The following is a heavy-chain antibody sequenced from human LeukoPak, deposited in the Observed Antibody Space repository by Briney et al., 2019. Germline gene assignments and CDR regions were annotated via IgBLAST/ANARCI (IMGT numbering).Heavy chain of an antibody. CDR3: ARVAYDFWSGYYTQGDV. V-gene: IGHV4-34*01. D-gene: IGHD3-3*01. Sequence: PSETLSLTCAVYGGSFSGYYWSWIRQPPGKGLERIGEINHSGSTNYNPSLKSRVTISVDTSKNQFSLKLSSVTAADTAVYYCARVAYDFWSGYYTQGDVWGQGTTVTVSS. CDR1: GGSFSGYY. J-gene: IGHJ6*02. CDR2: INHSGST.